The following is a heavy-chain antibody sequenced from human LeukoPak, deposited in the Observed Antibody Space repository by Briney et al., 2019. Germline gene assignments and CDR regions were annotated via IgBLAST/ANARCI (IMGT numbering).Heavy chain of an antibody. Sequence: ASVKVSCKASGGTFSSYAISWVRQAPGQGLEWMGRIIPILGIANYAQKFQGRVTITADKSTSTAYMELRSLRSDDTAVYYCAREGDESIAAHWGQGTLVTVSS. CDR3: AREGDESIAAH. D-gene: IGHD6-6*01. CDR1: GGTFSSYA. J-gene: IGHJ4*02. CDR2: IIPILGIA. V-gene: IGHV1-69*04.